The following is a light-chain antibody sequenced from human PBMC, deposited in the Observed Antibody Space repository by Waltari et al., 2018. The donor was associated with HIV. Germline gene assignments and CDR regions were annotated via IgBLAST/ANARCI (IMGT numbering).Light chain of an antibody. Sequence: DIVMTQSPLSMPVTPGEPASIPCRSNQNLLDSHGYNYLDWYLQKPGQSPQLLIYLASNRASGFPDRFSGSGSGTDFTLKISRVEAEYVGIYYCMQGLQTPQVTFGGGTKVEIK. J-gene: IGKJ4*01. CDR3: MQGLQTPQVT. CDR2: LAS. V-gene: IGKV2-28*01. CDR1: QNLLDSHGYNY.